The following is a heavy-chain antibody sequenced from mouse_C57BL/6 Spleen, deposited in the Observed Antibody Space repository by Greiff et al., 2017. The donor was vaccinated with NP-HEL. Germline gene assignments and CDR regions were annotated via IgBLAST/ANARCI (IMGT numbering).Heavy chain of an antibody. D-gene: IGHD2-4*01. J-gene: IGHJ4*01. CDR2: IWGDGST. V-gene: IGHV2-3*01. CDR3: AARYEYDGYYAMDY. CDR1: GFSFTSYG. Sequence: VKLMESGPGLVAPSQSLSITCTVSGFSFTSYGVSWVRQPPGQGLEWLGVIWGDGSTNYHSALITRLSISKDNSKSQVFLKLNSLQTDDTATYYCAARYEYDGYYAMDYWGQGTSVTVSA.